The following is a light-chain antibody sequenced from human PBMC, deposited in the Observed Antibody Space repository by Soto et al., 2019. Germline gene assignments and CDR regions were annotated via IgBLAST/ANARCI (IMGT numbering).Light chain of an antibody. V-gene: IGKV3-11*01. CDR2: DAS. Sequence: EIVLTQSPATLSLSPGERATLSCRASQSVSSYLAWYQQKPGQAPRLLIYDASNRATGIPARFIGSGSGTDFPLTISSLEPEDFAVYYCQQRSNWLITFGQGTRLEIK. CDR3: QQRSNWLIT. J-gene: IGKJ5*01. CDR1: QSVSSY.